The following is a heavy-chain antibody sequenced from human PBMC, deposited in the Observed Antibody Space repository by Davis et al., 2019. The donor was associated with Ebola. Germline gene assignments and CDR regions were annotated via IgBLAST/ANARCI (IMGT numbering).Heavy chain of an antibody. D-gene: IGHD3-3*01. J-gene: IGHJ4*02. Sequence: PGGSLRLSCAASGFTFSSYAMSWVRQAPGKGLEWVSAISGSGGSTYYADSVKGRFTISRDNSKNTLYLQMNSLRAEDTAVYYCAKVGLSDYDFWSGSPFDYWGQGTLVTVSS. V-gene: IGHV3-23*01. CDR1: GFTFSSYA. CDR3: AKVGLSDYDFWSGSPFDY. CDR2: ISGSGGST.